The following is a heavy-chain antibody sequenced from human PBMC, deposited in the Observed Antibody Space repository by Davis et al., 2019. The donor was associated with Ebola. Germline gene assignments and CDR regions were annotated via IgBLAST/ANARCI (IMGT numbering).Heavy chain of an antibody. Sequence: SETLSLTCTVSGGSISSSSYYWSWIRQPPGKGLEWIGYIYYSGSTNYNPSLKSRVTISVDTSKNQFSLKLSSVTAADTAVYYCARATKGYYYDSSGYYAGVDAFDIWGQGTMVTVSS. J-gene: IGHJ3*02. CDR2: IYYSGST. CDR3: ARATKGYYYDSSGYYAGVDAFDI. D-gene: IGHD3-22*01. V-gene: IGHV4-61*01. CDR1: GGSISSSSYY.